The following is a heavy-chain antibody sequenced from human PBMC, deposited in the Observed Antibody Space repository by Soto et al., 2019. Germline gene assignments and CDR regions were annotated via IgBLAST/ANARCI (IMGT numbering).Heavy chain of an antibody. V-gene: IGHV4-61*01. CDR3: ARETPWIGDQLLSAFDV. CDR2: IFHNGPT. D-gene: IGHD3-3*01. J-gene: IGHJ3*01. Sequence: SETLSLTCTVSGGSVASGTYYWAWIRQVPGKGLECLGLIFHNGPTNYNPSLKSRVTISIDTSKNQFSLKLTSVTAADTAIYYCARETPWIGDQLLSAFDVWGLGTLVTVSS. CDR1: GGSVASGTYY.